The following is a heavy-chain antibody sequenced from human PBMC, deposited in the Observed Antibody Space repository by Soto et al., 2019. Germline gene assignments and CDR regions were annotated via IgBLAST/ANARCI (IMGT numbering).Heavy chain of an antibody. CDR3: ARDQLTAARHFDY. Sequence: QVQLVQSGAEVKKPGSSVKVSCKASGGTFSSYTISWVRQAPGQGLEWMGGISPLFGTANYAQKLQGRVTMTTDTSTSTAYMELRSLRSDDTAVYYCARDQLTAARHFDYWGQGTLVTVSS. CDR2: ISPLFGTA. D-gene: IGHD6-6*01. J-gene: IGHJ4*02. V-gene: IGHV1-69*06. CDR1: GGTFSSYT.